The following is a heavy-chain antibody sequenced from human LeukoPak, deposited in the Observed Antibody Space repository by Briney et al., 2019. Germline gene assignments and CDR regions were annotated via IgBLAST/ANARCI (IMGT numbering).Heavy chain of an antibody. CDR2: ISGSGGST. CDR1: GFTLSSYA. D-gene: IGHD3-10*01. J-gene: IGHJ3*02. V-gene: IGHV3-23*01. CDR3: AKLPSYYYGSGSFVDAFDI. Sequence: PGGSLRLSCAASGFTLSSYAMSWVRQAPGKGLEWVSAISGSGGSTYYADSLKGRFTISRDNSKNTLYLQMNSLRAEDTAVYYCAKLPSYYYGSGSFVDAFDISGQGTILTVSS.